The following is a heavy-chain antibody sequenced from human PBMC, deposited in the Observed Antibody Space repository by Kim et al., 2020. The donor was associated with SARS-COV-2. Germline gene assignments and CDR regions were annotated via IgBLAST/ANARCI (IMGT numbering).Heavy chain of an antibody. CDR2: ISDNGFRT. D-gene: IGHD5-12*01. J-gene: IGHJ4*02. CDR1: GFTFSSYA. Sequence: GGSLRLSCSASGFTFSSYAMHWVRQAPGKGLEYVSAISDNGFRTYYAHSVKGRFTISRDNSKNTLSLQMSSLRTEDTAVYYCVQRHGYNSYDYRGQGTL. CDR3: VQRHGYNSYDY. V-gene: IGHV3-64D*09.